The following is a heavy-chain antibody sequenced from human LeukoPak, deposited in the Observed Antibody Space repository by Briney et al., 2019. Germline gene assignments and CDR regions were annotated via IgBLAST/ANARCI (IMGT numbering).Heavy chain of an antibody. CDR1: GVAFSSYA. J-gene: IGHJ4*02. CDR3: AKHPLRSCRTTSCYTLHVDY. Sequence: GGSLRLAWAASGVAFSSYAMSWVRQAPGKGPEWVSAISGSGGSTYYADSVKGRFTISRDNYNRTMYLKINRLRAEATAAYYSAKHPLRSCRTTSCYTLHVDYWGQGTLVTVSS. V-gene: IGHV3-23*01. D-gene: IGHD2-2*01. CDR2: ISGSGGST.